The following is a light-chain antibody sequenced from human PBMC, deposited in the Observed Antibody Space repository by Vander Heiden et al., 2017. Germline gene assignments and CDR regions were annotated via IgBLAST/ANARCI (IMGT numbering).Light chain of an antibody. J-gene: IGKJ1*01. CDR3: QQYNNWPPWT. V-gene: IGKV3-15*01. CDR2: GAS. Sequence: EIVMTQSPATLSVSPGERATLSCRASQSVSSNLAWYQQKPGQAPRLLIYGASTRATGIPARFSGSGYGTEFTLTISSRQSEDFAVYYCQQYNNWPPWTFDQGTKVEIK. CDR1: QSVSSN.